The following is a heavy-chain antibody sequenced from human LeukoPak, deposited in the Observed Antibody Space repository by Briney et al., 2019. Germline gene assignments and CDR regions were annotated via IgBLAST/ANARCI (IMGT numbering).Heavy chain of an antibody. J-gene: IGHJ4*02. CDR3: ARGGGAFCGNDCYRNFDY. V-gene: IGHV3-66*01. CDR2: IYSSGST. Sequence: GGSLRLSCAVSGFTVTGNYMSWVRQAPGEGLEWVSVIYSSGSTYYADSVKGRFTISRGSSKSTLYLQMNSLRAEDTAVYYCARGGGAFCGNDCYRNFDYWGQGTLVTVSS. D-gene: IGHD2-21*02. CDR1: GFTVTGNY.